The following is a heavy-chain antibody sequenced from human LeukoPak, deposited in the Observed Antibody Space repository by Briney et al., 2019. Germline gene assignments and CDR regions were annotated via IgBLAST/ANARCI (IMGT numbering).Heavy chain of an antibody. D-gene: IGHD3-10*01. Sequence: TLSLTCTVSGGSISRGGYYWSWIRQPPGKGLVWIGYIYYSGSTYYNPSLKSRVTISVDTSKNQFSLKLSSVTAADTAVYYCARDILPGRRSDPWSQATLVTVPS. CDR2: IYYSGST. CDR3: ARDILPGRRSDP. CDR1: GGSISRGGYY. J-gene: IGHJ5*01. V-gene: IGHV4-31*03.